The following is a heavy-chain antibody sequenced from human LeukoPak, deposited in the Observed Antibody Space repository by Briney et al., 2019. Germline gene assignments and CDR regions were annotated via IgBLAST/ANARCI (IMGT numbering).Heavy chain of an antibody. D-gene: IGHD4-23*01. V-gene: IGHV1-2*02. Sequence: ASVKVSCKASGYTFTGYYMHWVRQAPGQGLEWMGRINPNSGGTNYAQKFQGRVTMTRDTSISTVYMELSRLRSDDTAVYYCARDMTTVVYYYYMDVWGKGTTVTVSS. CDR3: ARDMTTVVYYYYMDV. CDR1: GYTFTGYY. CDR2: INPNSGGT. J-gene: IGHJ6*03.